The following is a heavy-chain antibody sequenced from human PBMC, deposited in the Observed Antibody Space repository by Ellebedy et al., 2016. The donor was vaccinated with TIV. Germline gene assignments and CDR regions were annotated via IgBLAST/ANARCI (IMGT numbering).Heavy chain of an antibody. CDR1: GFTFTSSA. CDR3: AAGVLRPDY. D-gene: IGHD3-3*01. Sequence: AASVKVSCKASGFTFTSSAMQWVRQARGQRLEWIGWMVVDSGNTNYAQKFQERVTITRDMSTSTAYMELSSLRSEDTAVYYCAAGVLRPDYWGQGTLVTVSS. J-gene: IGHJ4*02. CDR2: MVVDSGNT. V-gene: IGHV1-58*02.